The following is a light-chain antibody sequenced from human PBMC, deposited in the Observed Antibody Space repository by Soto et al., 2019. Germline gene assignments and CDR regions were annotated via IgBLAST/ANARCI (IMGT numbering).Light chain of an antibody. CDR2: ATS. CDR1: QCVSSSY. V-gene: IGKV3-20*01. Sequence: IVLTQSPGPLSLSPGERDTLSCRASQCVSSSYIAWYQQKPGQPPRPLIYATSSRATVIPDRFSGSGYGTDFTLTISRLEPEDFAVYYCQQYDNSLYTFGQGTKLEIK. CDR3: QQYDNSLYT. J-gene: IGKJ2*01.